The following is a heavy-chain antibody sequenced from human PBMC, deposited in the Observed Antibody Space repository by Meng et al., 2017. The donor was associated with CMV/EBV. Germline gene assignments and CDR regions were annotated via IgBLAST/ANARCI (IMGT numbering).Heavy chain of an antibody. CDR3: AREVVVITPYNWFDP. J-gene: IGHJ5*02. CDR2: IYTSGST. Sequence: VPGHVNPSQTLPLTCTVSGGSISSGSYSWSWIRQPAGKGLEWIGRIYTSGSTNYNPSLKSRVTISVDTSKNQFSLKLSSVTAADTAVYYCAREVVVITPYNWFDPWGQGTLVTVSS. V-gene: IGHV4-61*02. CDR1: GGSISSGSYS. D-gene: IGHD3-22*01.